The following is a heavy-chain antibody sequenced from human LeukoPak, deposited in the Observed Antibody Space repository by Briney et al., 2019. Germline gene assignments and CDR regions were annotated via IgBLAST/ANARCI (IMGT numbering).Heavy chain of an antibody. Sequence: NPSETLSLTCAVSGYSISSVYYRCFIRQPPGKGLEWIGSIYHSGSIYYNPSLKSRVTISVETSKNQSSLKLSSVTAADTAVYYCARPSDSSCSNYRFDSWGQGTLVTVSS. CDR1: GYSISSVYY. J-gene: IGHJ5*01. V-gene: IGHV4-38-2*01. D-gene: IGHD3-22*01. CDR2: IYHSGSI. CDR3: ARPSDSSCSNYRFDS.